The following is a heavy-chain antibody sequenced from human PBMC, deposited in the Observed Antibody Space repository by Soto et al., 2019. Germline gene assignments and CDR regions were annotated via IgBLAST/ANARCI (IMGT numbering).Heavy chain of an antibody. J-gene: IGHJ4*02. CDR1: GYTLTELS. D-gene: IGHD1-26*01. CDR2: FDPEDGET. V-gene: IGHV1-24*01. Sequence: ASVKVSCKVSGYTLTELSMHWVRQAPGKGLEWMGGFDPEDGETIYAQKFQGRVTMTTDTSTSTAYMELRSLRSDDTAVYYCARASIVGATWTDFDYWGQGTLVTVSS. CDR3: ARASIVGATWTDFDY.